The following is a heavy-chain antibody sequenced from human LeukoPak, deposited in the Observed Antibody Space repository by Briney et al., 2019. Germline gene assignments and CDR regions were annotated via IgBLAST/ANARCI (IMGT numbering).Heavy chain of an antibody. CDR1: GYTFTSYY. Sequence: ASVKVSCKASGYTFTSYYMHWVRQAPGQGLEWMGIINPSGGSTIYAQKFQGRVTMTEDTSTDTAYMELSSLRSEDTAVYYCATDPPDLYYGSGSYSFWGQGTLVTVSS. CDR3: ATDPPDLYYGSGSYSF. CDR2: INPSGGST. V-gene: IGHV1-46*01. D-gene: IGHD3-10*01. J-gene: IGHJ4*02.